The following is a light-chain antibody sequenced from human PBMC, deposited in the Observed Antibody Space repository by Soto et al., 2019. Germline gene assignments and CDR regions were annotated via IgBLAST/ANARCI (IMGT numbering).Light chain of an antibody. CDR1: SSDVGGYNY. Sequence: QSALTQPPSASGSPGQSVTISCNGTSSDVGGYNYVSWYQQHPGKAPKLMIYEVSKRPSGVPDRFSGSKSGNTASLTVSGLQAEDEADYYCSSYAGSNNPYVFGTGTKLTVL. V-gene: IGLV2-8*01. CDR2: EVS. CDR3: SSYAGSNNPYV. J-gene: IGLJ1*01.